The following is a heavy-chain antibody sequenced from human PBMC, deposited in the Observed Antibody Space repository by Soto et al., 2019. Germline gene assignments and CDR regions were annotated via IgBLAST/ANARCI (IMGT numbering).Heavy chain of an antibody. D-gene: IGHD2-15*01. Sequence: EVQLVESGGGLVQPGGSLRLSCAASGFTVSSNYMSWVRQAPGKGLERVSVIYSGGSTYYADSVKGRFTISRHNSKNTLYLQMNSLRAEDTAVYYCARVAGRRPYYYYYMDVWGKGTTVTVSS. J-gene: IGHJ6*03. CDR3: ARVAGRRPYYYYYMDV. V-gene: IGHV3-53*04. CDR2: IYSGGST. CDR1: GFTVSSNY.